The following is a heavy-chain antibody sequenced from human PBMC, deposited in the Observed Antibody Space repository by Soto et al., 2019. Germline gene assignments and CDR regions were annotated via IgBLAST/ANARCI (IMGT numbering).Heavy chain of an antibody. V-gene: IGHV3-23*01. CDR2: ISGSGGSR. CDR3: EKVVGRVEREGYDY. J-gene: IGHJ4*02. Sequence: GGSLRLSCAASGFTFSSYAMSWVRQAPGKGLEWVSAISGSGGSRYNADSVKGRFTISRDNSKNTLYLQMNSLRAEDTYVYYCEKVVGRVEREGYDYWGQGTLVTVSS. D-gene: IGHD1-26*01. CDR1: GFTFSSYA.